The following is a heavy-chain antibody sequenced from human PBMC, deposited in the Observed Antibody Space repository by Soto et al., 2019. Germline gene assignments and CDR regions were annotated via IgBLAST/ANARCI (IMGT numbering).Heavy chain of an antibody. V-gene: IGHV3-48*03. CDR3: ARDSTNYEYYYYYGMDV. Sequence: GGALRLSCAASGLTFSSYEMNWVRQAPGKGLEWVSYISSSGSTIYYADSVKGRFTISRDNAKNSLYLQMNSLRAEDTAVYYCARDSTNYEYYYYYGMDVWGQGTTVTVSS. CDR2: ISSSGSTI. D-gene: IGHD1-7*01. J-gene: IGHJ6*02. CDR1: GLTFSSYE.